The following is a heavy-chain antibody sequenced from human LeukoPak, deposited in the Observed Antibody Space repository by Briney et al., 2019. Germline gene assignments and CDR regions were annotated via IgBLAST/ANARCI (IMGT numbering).Heavy chain of an antibody. J-gene: IGHJ4*02. CDR2: TYTTGST. D-gene: IGHD4-17*01. CDR3: ARAPTTVTIEYFDY. Sequence: SETLSLTCTVSGGSISSYYWSWIRQPAGKGLEWIGRTYTTGSTNYNPSLKSRVTMSVVKSKNQFSLKLNSVTAADTAVYYCARAPTTVTIEYFDYWDQGTLVTVSS. V-gene: IGHV4-4*07. CDR1: GGSISSYY.